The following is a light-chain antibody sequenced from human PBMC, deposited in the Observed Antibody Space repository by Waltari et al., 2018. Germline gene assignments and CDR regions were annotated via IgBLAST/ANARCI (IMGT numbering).Light chain of an antibody. J-gene: IGLJ1*01. V-gene: IGLV2-8*01. Sequence: QSALTQPPSASGSPGKSVTISCTGTSTDVGGYNYVSWYQQHPGKAPKLIIYEFTQRPSGVPDRFSGSKSGNTASLTVSGLQAADEADYYCSSYAGSTYVFGTGTKVTVL. CDR3: SSYAGSTYV. CDR2: EFT. CDR1: STDVGGYNY.